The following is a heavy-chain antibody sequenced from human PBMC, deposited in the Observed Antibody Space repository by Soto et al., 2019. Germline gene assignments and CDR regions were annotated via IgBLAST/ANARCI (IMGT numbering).Heavy chain of an antibody. V-gene: IGHV3-21*01. CDR3: ARDLTTGARQPNNRLLNYYYYGMDV. CDR1: GFTFSSYS. Sequence: GGSLRLSCAASGFTFSSYSMNWVRQAPGKGLEWVSSISSSSSYIYYADSVKGRFTISRDNAKNSLYLQMNSLRAEDTAVYYCARDLTTGARQPNNRLLNYYYYGMDVWGQGTTVTVSS. D-gene: IGHD3-22*01. J-gene: IGHJ6*02. CDR2: ISSSSSYI.